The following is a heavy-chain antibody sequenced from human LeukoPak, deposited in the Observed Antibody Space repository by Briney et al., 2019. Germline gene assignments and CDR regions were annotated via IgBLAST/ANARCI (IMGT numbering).Heavy chain of an antibody. V-gene: IGHV3-23*01. CDR1: GFTFSSYA. CDR2: LSVSGGYT. CDR3: AKRSETGADWFDP. J-gene: IGHJ5*02. Sequence: GGSLRLSCAASGFTFSSYAMSWVRQAPGKGLEWVSVLSVSGGYTYYADSVKGRFTISRDNSKNTLYLQMNSLRAEDTAVYHCAKRSETGADWFDPWGQGTLVTVSS. D-gene: IGHD3-10*01.